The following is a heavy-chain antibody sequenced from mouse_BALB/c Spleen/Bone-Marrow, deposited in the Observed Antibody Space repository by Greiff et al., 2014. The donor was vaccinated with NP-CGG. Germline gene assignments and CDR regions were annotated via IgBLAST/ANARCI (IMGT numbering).Heavy chain of an antibody. CDR3: ARETEPRAMDY. CDR1: GFTFSDYY. CDR2: ISDDGGNT. J-gene: IGHJ4*01. Sequence: EVNLVESGGGLVKPGGSLKLSCAASGFTFSDYYMFWVRQTPEKRLEWVATISDDGGNTYYRDSVKGRFTISRDNAKNKLNLQMSSLKSEDTATYHCARETEPRAMDYWGQGTSVTVSS. V-gene: IGHV5-4*02.